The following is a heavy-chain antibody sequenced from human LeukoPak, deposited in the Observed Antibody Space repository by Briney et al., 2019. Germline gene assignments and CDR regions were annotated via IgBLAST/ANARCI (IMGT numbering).Heavy chain of an antibody. CDR2: ISTYNGYT. CDR3: ARDQSLQVPAASFDY. J-gene: IGHJ4*02. D-gene: IGHD2-2*01. CDR1: GYTFTSYG. V-gene: IGHV1-18*01. Sequence: ASVKVSCKASGYTFTSYGINWVRQAPGQGLEWMGWISTYNGYTNYAQNLQGRVTMTTDTSASTVYLELRSLRSDDTAVYYCARDQSLQVPAASFDYWGQGTLVTVSS.